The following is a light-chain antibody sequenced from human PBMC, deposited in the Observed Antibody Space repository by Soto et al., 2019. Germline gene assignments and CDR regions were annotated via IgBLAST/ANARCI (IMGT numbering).Light chain of an antibody. CDR2: QDT. Sequence: SYELTQPPSLSVSLGQTASITCSGDKLGDKFACWYQQRSGQSPVLVIYQDTKRPSGIPERFSGSKSGNTATLTISGTQAMDEADYYCQAWDSSTVLFGGGTKLTVL. CDR3: QAWDSSTVL. J-gene: IGLJ2*01. V-gene: IGLV3-1*01. CDR1: KLGDKF.